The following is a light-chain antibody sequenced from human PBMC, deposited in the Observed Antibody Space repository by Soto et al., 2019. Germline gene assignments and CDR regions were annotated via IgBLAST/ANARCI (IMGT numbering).Light chain of an antibody. CDR2: AAS. CDR3: QQVKTYPLT. Sequence: DLQLTQSPSFLSASVGDRVTITCRASQDISSHLAWYQQKPGKAPKLLIYAASTLPSGVPSGFGGSGSETEFTLTITSLQPEDFATYYCQQVKTYPLTFGGGTKVEIK. J-gene: IGKJ4*01. V-gene: IGKV1-9*01. CDR1: QDISSH.